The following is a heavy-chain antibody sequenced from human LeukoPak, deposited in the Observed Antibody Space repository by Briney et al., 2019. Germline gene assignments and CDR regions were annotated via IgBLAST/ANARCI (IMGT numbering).Heavy chain of an antibody. CDR3: AAEYSGYVNWFDP. D-gene: IGHD5-12*01. CDR2: INPNSGGT. J-gene: IGHJ5*02. Sequence: ASVKVSCQASGYTFTGYYMHWVRQAPGQGLEWMGWINPNSGGTNYAQKFQGRVTMTRDTSISTAYMELSRLRSDDTAVYYCAAEYSGYVNWFDPWGQGTLVTVSS. V-gene: IGHV1-2*02. CDR1: GYTFTGYY.